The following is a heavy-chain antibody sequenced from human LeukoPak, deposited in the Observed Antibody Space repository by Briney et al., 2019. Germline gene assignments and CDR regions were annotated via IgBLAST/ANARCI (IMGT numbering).Heavy chain of an antibody. CDR1: GFTFGSYE. V-gene: IGHV3-48*03. CDR3: AKEGEVATTPGAFDY. D-gene: IGHD5-12*01. Sequence: GGSLRLSCAASGFTFGSYEMNWVRQAPGKGLEWVSYISSSGSTIYYADSVKGRFTISRDNSKNTLYLQMNSLRAEDTAVYYCAKEGEVATTPGAFDYWGQGTLVTVSS. CDR2: ISSSGSTI. J-gene: IGHJ4*02.